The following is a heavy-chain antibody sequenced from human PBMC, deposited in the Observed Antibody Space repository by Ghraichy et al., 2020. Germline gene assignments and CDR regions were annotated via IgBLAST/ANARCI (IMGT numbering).Heavy chain of an antibody. CDR2: IYYSGST. Sequence: SETLSLTCTVSGGSISSYYWSWIRQPPGKGLEWIGYIYYSGSTNYNPSLKSRVTISVDTSKNQFSLKLSSVTAADTAVYYCARGPSGSHMGFDYWGQGTLVTVSS. V-gene: IGHV4-59*01. CDR3: ARGPSGSHMGFDY. J-gene: IGHJ4*02. D-gene: IGHD1-26*01. CDR1: GGSISSYY.